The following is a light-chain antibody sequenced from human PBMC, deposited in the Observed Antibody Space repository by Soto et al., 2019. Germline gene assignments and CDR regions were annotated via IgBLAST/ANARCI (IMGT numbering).Light chain of an antibody. V-gene: IGLV2-14*01. CDR1: SSDVGGYNY. J-gene: IGLJ2*01. CDR2: DVS. CDR3: SSYSGSRTPHVV. Sequence: QSALTQPASVSGSPGQSITISCTGTSSDVGGYNYVSWYQQHPGKAPKLMIYDVSNRPSGVANRFSGSKSGNTAALTISGRQAEDEAGYYCSSYSGSRTPHVVFGGGTKVTVL.